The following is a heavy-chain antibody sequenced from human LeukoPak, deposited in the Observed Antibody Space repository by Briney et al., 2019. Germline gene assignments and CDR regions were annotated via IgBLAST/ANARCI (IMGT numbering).Heavy chain of an antibody. D-gene: IGHD6-6*01. CDR1: GGSISSSSYY. Sequence: SETLSLTCTVSGGSISSSSYYWGWIRQPPGKGLEWIGGIYYSGSTYYNPSLKSRVTISVDTSKNQFSLKLSSVTAADTAVYYCARGSRYSSSSWLPFGSWYRVAFDYWGQGTLVIVSS. CDR2: IYYSGST. CDR3: ARGSRYSSSSWLPFGSWYRVAFDY. V-gene: IGHV4-39*07. J-gene: IGHJ4*02.